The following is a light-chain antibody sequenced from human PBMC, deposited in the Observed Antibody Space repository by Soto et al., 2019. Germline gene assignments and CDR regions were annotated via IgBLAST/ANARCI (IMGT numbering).Light chain of an antibody. CDR1: QSVSSN. V-gene: IGKV3-15*01. J-gene: IGKJ1*01. CDR2: GAS. Sequence: EIVMRQSPATLSVSPGASATLSCRASQSVSSNLAWYQQKPGQAPRLLIYGASTRATGIPARFSGSGSGTEFTLTISSLQSEDFAVYYCQQHNNWPPWTFGQGTKVDIK. CDR3: QQHNNWPPWT.